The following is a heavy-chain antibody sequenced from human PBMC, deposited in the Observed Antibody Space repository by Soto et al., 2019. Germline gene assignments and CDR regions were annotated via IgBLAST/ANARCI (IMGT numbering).Heavy chain of an antibody. J-gene: IGHJ5*02. CDR3: ARDRIAAAGTGYWFDP. CDR1: GYTFTSYD. V-gene: IGHV1-8*01. D-gene: IGHD6-13*01. CDR2: MNPNSGNT. Sequence: ASVRVSCKASGYTFTSYDINWVRQATGRGLEWMGWMNPNSGNTGYAQKFQGRVTMTRNTSISTAYMELSSLRSEDTAVYYCARDRIAAAGTGYWFDPWGQGTLVTVS.